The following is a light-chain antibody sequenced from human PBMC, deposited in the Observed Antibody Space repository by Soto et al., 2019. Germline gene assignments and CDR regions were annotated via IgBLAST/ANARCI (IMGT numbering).Light chain of an antibody. CDR1: RDITTY. V-gene: IGKV1-33*01. J-gene: IGKJ3*01. CDR3: QQYDDLPT. CDR2: DAS. Sequence: DIQMTQSPSSLSASVGDRVTITCQASRDITTYLNWYQQKSGKAPRLLIHDASKLEPGVPSRFSGSGSGKKFTFTIRNLQPGDFATYLCQQYDDLPTFGPG.